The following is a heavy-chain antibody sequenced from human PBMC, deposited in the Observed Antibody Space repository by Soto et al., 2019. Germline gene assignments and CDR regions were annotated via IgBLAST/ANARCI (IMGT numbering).Heavy chain of an antibody. CDR1: GFTFSSYA. D-gene: IGHD3-22*01. Sequence: GGSLRLSCAASGFTFSSYAMSWVRQAPGKGLEWVSAISGSGGSTYYADSVKGRFTISRDNSKNTLYLQMNSLRAEDTAVYYCAKSQYYYDSSGYSPYLNWGQGTLVTVSS. CDR2: ISGSGGST. J-gene: IGHJ4*02. CDR3: AKSQYYYDSSGYSPYLN. V-gene: IGHV3-23*01.